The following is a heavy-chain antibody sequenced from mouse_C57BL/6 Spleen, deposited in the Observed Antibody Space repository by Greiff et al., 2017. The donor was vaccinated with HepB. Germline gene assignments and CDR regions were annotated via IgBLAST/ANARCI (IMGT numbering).Heavy chain of an antibody. V-gene: IGHV1-26*01. J-gene: IGHJ4*01. CDR1: GYTFTDYY. D-gene: IGHD2-3*01. CDR2: INPNNGGT. Sequence: VQLQQSGPELVKPGASVKISCKASGYTFTDYYMNWVKQSHGKSLEWFGDINPNNGGTSYNQKFKGKATLTVDKSSSTAYMELRSLTSEDSAVYYCARSEGYSYAMDYWGQGTSVTVSS. CDR3: ARSEGYSYAMDY.